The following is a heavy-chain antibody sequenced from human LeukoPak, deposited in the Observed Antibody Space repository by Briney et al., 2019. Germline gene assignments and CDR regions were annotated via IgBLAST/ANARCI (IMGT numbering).Heavy chain of an antibody. CDR2: IKQDGSEK. CDR3: ARVGKEMATKKDEY. D-gene: IGHD5-24*01. CDR1: GFTFSSYW. J-gene: IGHJ4*02. V-gene: IGHV3-7*01. Sequence: GGSLRLSCAASGFTFSSYWMSWVRQAPGKGLEWVANIKQDGSEKYYVDSVKGRFTISRDNAKNSLYLQMNSLRAEDTAVYYCARVGKEMATKKDEYWGQGTLVTVSS.